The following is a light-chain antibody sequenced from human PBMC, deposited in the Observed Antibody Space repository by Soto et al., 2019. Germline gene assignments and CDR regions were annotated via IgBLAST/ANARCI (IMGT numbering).Light chain of an antibody. V-gene: IGLV1-40*01. J-gene: IGLJ1*01. CDR1: SSDIGAGYD. CDR2: SNA. CDR3: QSYDISLSTYV. Sequence: QSVLTQPPSVSEAPGQRVTISCTGTSSDIGAGYDVHWYQQLPGAAPKLLIYSNAIRPSGVPDRFSVSKSGTSASLAITGLRAEDEADYYCQSYDISLSTYVFGTGTKVTVL.